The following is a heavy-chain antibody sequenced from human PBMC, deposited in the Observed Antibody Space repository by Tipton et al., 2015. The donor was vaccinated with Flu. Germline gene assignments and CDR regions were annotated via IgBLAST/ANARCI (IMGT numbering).Heavy chain of an antibody. J-gene: IGHJ4*02. V-gene: IGHV4-59*07. Sequence: TLSLTCTVSGGSISGYYWSWIRQPPGKGLEWIAYIYYSGSTNYNPSLKSRVTISVDMSKNQFSLKLNSVTAADTAVYCCARSPGYYFDYWGQGTLVTVSS. CDR3: ARSPGYYFDY. CDR1: GGSISGYY. CDR2: IYYSGST.